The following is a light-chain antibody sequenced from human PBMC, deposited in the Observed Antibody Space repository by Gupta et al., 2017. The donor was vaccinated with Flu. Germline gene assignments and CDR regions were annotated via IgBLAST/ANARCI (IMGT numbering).Light chain of an antibody. CDR3: QQYTNS. J-gene: IGKJ2*01. V-gene: IGKV1-5*03. Sequence: DIQMTQSPSTLSASVGDRVTITCRASQSISNWLAWYQQKPGKAPKLLIYKASSLESGVPSRFSGSGSGTEFTLTISSLQPDDFATYYCQQYTNSFGQGTKLEIK. CDR1: QSISNW. CDR2: KAS.